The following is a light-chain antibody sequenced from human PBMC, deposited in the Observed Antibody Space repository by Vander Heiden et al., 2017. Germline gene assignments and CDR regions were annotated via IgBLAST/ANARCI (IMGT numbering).Light chain of an antibody. CDR2: QDN. V-gene: IGLV3-1*01. Sequence: SYELTQPPSVPVSPGQTASITCSGDKLGDKYACWYQQKPGQSPLLVIYQDNKRPSGIPERFSGSNSGNTATLTVSGTQAMDEADYYCQAWDTSTAWKVFGGGTKLTVL. CDR3: QAWDTSTAWKV. J-gene: IGLJ2*01. CDR1: KLGDKY.